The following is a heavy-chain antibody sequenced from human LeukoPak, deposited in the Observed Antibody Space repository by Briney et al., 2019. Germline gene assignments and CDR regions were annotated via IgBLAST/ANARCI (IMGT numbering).Heavy chain of an antibody. CDR1: GYSISSGYY. CDR2: IYHSGGT. Sequence: SETLSLTCTVSGYSISSGYYWGWIRQPPGKGLEWIGSIYHSGGTYYNPSLKSRVTISLDMSKNQFSLKLSSVTAADTAVYFCARLAYYLDSSGYYLYYFDNWGQGTPVTVSS. J-gene: IGHJ4*02. CDR3: ARLAYYLDSSGYYLYYFDN. V-gene: IGHV4-38-2*02. D-gene: IGHD3-22*01.